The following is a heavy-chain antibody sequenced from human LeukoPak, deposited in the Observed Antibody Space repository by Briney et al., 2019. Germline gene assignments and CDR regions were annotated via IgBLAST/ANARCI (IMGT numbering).Heavy chain of an antibody. CDR3: ARVIHISDYGGTMYYFDY. J-gene: IGHJ4*02. CDR2: IASDGSST. Sequence: PGGSLRLSCAASGFTFSSYWMNWVRQAPGKGLVWVSRIASDGSSTTYADSVKGRFSISRDNAKNTLYLQMNSLRVEDTAVYYCARVIHISDYGGTMYYFDYWGQGTLVTVSS. V-gene: IGHV3-74*01. CDR1: GFTFSSYW. D-gene: IGHD4-23*01.